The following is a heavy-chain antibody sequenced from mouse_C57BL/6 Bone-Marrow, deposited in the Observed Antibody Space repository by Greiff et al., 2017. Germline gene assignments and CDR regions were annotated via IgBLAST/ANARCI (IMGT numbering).Heavy chain of an antibody. Sequence: EVKLVESGGDLVKPGGSLKLSCAASGFTFSSYGMSWVRQTPDKRLEWVATISSGCSYTYYPDSVKGRFNISRDNAKNTLYLQMCSLKSDDTAMYSGARWGCFYAMYYWGPVTSVTLSS. CDR3: ARWGCFYAMYY. CDR1: GFTFSSYG. J-gene: IGHJ4*01. CDR2: ISSGCSYT. V-gene: IGHV5-6*01.